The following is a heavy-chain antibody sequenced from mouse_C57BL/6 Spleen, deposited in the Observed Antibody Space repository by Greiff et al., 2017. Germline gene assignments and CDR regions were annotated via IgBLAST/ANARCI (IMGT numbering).Heavy chain of an antibody. CDR1: GYTFTSYW. V-gene: IGHV1-64*01. CDR3: ARSHYYGSSYTGDY. D-gene: IGHD1-1*01. Sequence: QVQLQQPGAELVKPGASVKLSYKASGYTFTSYWMHWVKQRPGQGLEWIGMIHPNSGSTNYNEKFKSKATLTVDKSSSTAYMQLSSLTSEDSAVYYCARSHYYGSSYTGDYWGQGTTLTVSS. J-gene: IGHJ2*01. CDR2: IHPNSGST.